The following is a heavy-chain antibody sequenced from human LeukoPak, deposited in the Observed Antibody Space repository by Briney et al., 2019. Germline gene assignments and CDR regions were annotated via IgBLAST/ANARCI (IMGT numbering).Heavy chain of an antibody. Sequence: PGGSLRLSCAASGNYWMHWVRQAPGKGLEWVAVISYDGSNKYYADSVKGRFTISRDNSKNTLYLQMNSLRAEDTAVYYCARAEYYYDSSGYSYYFDYWGQGTLVTVSS. CDR2: ISYDGSNK. D-gene: IGHD3-22*01. CDR3: ARAEYYYDSSGYSYYFDY. J-gene: IGHJ4*02. CDR1: GNYW. V-gene: IGHV3-30*03.